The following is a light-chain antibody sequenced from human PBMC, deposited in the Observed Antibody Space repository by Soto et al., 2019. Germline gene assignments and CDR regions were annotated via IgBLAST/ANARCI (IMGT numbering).Light chain of an antibody. CDR3: QKYGSSGT. J-gene: IGKJ1*01. CDR2: AAS. V-gene: IGKV3-20*01. CDR1: QYMTRTY. Sequence: EIVLMQSPGTLSLSPGERATLSCRASQYMTRTYIAWYQQKPGQAPRLLIYAASNRATGIPDRFSGSGSGTDFTLTISRLEPQDFAVYYCQKYGSSGTFGQGTKVDIK.